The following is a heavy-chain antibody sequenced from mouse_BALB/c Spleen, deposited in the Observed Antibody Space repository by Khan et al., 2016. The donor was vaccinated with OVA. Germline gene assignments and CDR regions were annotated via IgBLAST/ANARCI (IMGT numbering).Heavy chain of an antibody. D-gene: IGHD2-12*01. CDR2: IIYTGYT. CDR1: GDSITSGY. J-gene: IGHJ3*01. Sequence: EVQLQESGPSLVKPSQTLSLTCSVTGDSITSGYWNWIRKFPGNKLEYMGYIIYTGYTYYNPSLKSRISITRHTSKNQYYLQLRSVTDDDTATYYCARSTYRYAFVYWGQGTLVTVSA. V-gene: IGHV3-8*02. CDR3: ARSTYRYAFVY.